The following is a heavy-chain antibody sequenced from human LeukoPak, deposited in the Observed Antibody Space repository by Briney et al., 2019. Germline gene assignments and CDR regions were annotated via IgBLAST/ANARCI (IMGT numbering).Heavy chain of an antibody. CDR2: INHSGST. CDR1: GGSFSGYY. J-gene: IGHJ3*02. Sequence: SETLALTCAVYGGSFSGYYWSWIRQPPGKGLERIGEINHSGSTNYNPSLKSRVTISVDTSKNQFSLKLSSVTAADTAVYYCAREYLRFLEWPDAFDIWGQGTMVTVSS. CDR3: AREYLRFLEWPDAFDI. V-gene: IGHV4-34*01. D-gene: IGHD3-3*01.